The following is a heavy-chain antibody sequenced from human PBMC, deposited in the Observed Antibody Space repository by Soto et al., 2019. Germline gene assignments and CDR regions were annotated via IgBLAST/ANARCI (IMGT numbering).Heavy chain of an antibody. J-gene: IGHJ6*02. Sequence: SVKVSCKASGGTFSIYAISCVLQAPGQGLEWMGGIIPIFGTANYAQKFQGRVTITADESTSTAYMELSSLRSEDTAVYYCAGGVRFLESYYYGMDVWGQGTTVTVS. D-gene: IGHD3-3*01. CDR3: AGGVRFLESYYYGMDV. V-gene: IGHV1-69*13. CDR1: GGTFSIYA. CDR2: IIPIFGTA.